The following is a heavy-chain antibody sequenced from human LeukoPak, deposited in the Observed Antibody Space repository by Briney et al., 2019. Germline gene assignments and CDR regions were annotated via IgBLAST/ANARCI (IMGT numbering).Heavy chain of an antibody. CDR1: GFTFSSYW. V-gene: IGHV4-4*02. CDR2: IYHSGST. Sequence: GSLRLSCAASGFTFSSYWLNWARQAPGKGLEWIGEIYHSGSTNYNPSLKSRVTISVDKPKNQFSLKLSSVTAADTAVYYCASSSPPPNGMDVWGQGTTVTVSS. CDR3: ASSSPPPNGMDV. J-gene: IGHJ6*02.